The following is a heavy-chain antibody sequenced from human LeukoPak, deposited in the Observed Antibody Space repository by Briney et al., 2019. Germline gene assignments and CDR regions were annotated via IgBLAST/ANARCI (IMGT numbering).Heavy chain of an antibody. V-gene: IGHV3-23*01. CDR3: ATGADYDILTGSADY. CDR1: GFTFSSYG. Sequence: GGSLRLSCAASGFTFSSYGMSWVRQAPGKGLEWVSAISGSGGSTYYADSVKGRFTISRDNSKNTLYLQMNSLRAEDTAVYYCATGADYDILTGSADYWGQGTLVTVSS. CDR2: ISGSGGST. J-gene: IGHJ4*02. D-gene: IGHD3-9*01.